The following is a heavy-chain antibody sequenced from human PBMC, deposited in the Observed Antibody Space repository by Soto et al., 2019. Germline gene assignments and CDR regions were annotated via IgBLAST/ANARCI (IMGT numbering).Heavy chain of an antibody. CDR3: ARGVICTPANGWDAFHYSIIAV. CDR2: IYHTGGR. J-gene: IGHJ6*02. D-gene: IGHD2-21*01. V-gene: IGHV4-4*02. CDR1: GDSINNTYW. Sequence: QVQLQQSGPGLVKPSGTLSLTCFVSGDSINNTYWWSWVRQAPGKGLEWIGEIYHTGGRSYMPSLGVRFPLSEDPSKIHSSLKLPSVPAADTAVYSLARGVICTPANGWDAFHYSIIAVGGQGPAVTVPS.